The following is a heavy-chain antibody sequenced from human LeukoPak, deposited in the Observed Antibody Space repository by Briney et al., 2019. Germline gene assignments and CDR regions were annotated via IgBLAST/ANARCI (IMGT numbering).Heavy chain of an antibody. D-gene: IGHD2-2*02. CDR2: IYIGGST. CDR3: ARLGFVVPAVIFDY. Sequence: GGSLRLSCAASGFTVSSNYVSWVRQAPGKGLEWVSVIYIGGSTYYADSVKGRFTISRDISKNTLYLQMNSLRAEDTAMYYCARLGFVVPAVIFDYWGQGTLVTVSS. V-gene: IGHV3-53*01. J-gene: IGHJ4*02. CDR1: GFTVSSNY.